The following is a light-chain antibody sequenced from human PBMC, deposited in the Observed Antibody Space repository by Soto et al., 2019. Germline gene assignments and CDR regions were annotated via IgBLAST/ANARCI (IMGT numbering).Light chain of an antibody. V-gene: IGLV1-40*01. J-gene: IGLJ2*01. CDR3: QSYDSSLSGLL. CDR2: GNS. CDR1: SSNIGAGYD. Sequence: QSVLTQPPSVSGAPGQRVTISCTGSSSNIGAGYDVHWYQQLPGTAHKLLIYGNSNRPSGVPDRFSGSKSGTSASLAITGLQAEDEADYCCQSYDSSLSGLLFGGGTKLTVL.